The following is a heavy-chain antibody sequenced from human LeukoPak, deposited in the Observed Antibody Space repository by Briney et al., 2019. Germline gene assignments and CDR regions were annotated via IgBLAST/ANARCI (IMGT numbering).Heavy chain of an antibody. J-gene: IGHJ3*02. CDR2: INHSGST. CDR3: ARRRIAAAAPPRDAFDI. CDR1: GGSFSGYY. V-gene: IGHV4-34*01. D-gene: IGHD6-13*01. Sequence: SETLSLTCAVYGGSFSGYYWSWIRQPPGKGREWIGEINHSGSTNYNPSLKSRVTISVHTSKNQFSLKLSSVTAADTDVYYCARRRIAAAAPPRDAFDIWGQGTMVTVSS.